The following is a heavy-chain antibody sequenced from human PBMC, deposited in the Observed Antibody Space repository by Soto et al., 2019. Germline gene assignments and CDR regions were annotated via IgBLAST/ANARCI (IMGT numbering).Heavy chain of an antibody. CDR1: GFRFNSYS. J-gene: IGHJ4*02. CDR2: IDARSNYI. Sequence: SGGSLRLSCEASGFRFNSYSMNWVRQAPQKGLEWVSLIDARSNYIYYADSVKGRFTISRDNARNSLYLQMDSLRVEDTAVYYCVRENEMAGATSAFEYWGQGXPVTVSS. CDR3: VRENEMAGATSAFEY. D-gene: IGHD1-26*01. V-gene: IGHV3-21*06.